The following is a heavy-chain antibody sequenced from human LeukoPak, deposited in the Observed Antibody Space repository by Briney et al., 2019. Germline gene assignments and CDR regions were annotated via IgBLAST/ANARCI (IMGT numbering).Heavy chain of an antibody. Sequence: GRSLRLSCAASGFTFSSSGMHWVRRAPGQGLEWVAVITYDGNIKYYADSVRGRFTISRDDSKNTLYLQMNSLRTEDTAVYYCAKGGVSDGYYEQHWGQGTLVTVSS. D-gene: IGHD3-22*01. CDR1: GFTFSSSG. CDR2: ITYDGNIK. J-gene: IGHJ1*01. CDR3: AKGGVSDGYYEQH. V-gene: IGHV3-30*18.